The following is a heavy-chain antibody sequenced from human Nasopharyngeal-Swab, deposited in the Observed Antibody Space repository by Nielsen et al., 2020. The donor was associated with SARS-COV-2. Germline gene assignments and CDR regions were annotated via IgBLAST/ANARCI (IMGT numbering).Heavy chain of an antibody. CDR3: SGGIYCSSSGCRGY. Sequence: GASLKISCAATGFTFSGSALHWVRQASGKGLEWVGRIRSRANSYATEYAASATGRFTISRDDSNNTAYLQMNSLKTEDTAVYYCSGGIYCSSSGCRGYWGQGTLVTVSS. J-gene: IGHJ4*02. CDR1: GFTFSGSA. V-gene: IGHV3-73*01. D-gene: IGHD2-2*01. CDR2: IRSRANSYAT.